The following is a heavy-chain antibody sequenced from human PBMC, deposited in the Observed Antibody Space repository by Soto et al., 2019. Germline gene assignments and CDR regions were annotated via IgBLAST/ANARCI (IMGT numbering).Heavy chain of an antibody. V-gene: IGHV3-49*03. CDR1: GFTFGDYA. CDR3: TRTPEDAEVVPAAIPGWFDP. D-gene: IGHD2-2*01. CDR2: IRSKAYGGTT. J-gene: IGHJ5*02. Sequence: GGSLRLSCTASGFTFGDYAMSWFRQAPGKGLEWVGFIRSKAYGGTTEYAASVKGRFTISRDDSKSIAYLQMNSLKTEDTAVYYCTRTPEDAEVVPAAIPGWFDPWGQGTLVTVSS.